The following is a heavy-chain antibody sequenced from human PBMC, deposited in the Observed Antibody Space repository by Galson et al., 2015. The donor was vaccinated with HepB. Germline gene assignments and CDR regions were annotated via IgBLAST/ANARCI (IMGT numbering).Heavy chain of an antibody. D-gene: IGHD7-27*01. CDR1: GSIFSDYY. CDR3: ARGTGELDH. V-gene: IGHV3-11*01. Sequence: SLRLSCAASGSIFSDYYMSWIRQAPGKGLEWVSYSSSAGSTIYYADSVKGRFTISRDNAKKSLYLQMNSLRADDTAMYYCARGTGELDHWGRGTLVTVSS. J-gene: IGHJ4*02. CDR2: SSSAGSTI.